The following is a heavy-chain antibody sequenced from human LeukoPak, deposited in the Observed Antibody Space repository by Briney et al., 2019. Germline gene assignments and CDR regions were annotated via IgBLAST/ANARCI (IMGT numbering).Heavy chain of an antibody. D-gene: IGHD2/OR15-2a*01. Sequence: GGSLRLSCAASGFTFSSYWMHWVRQAPGKGLVWVSRINSDGSSTSYADSVKGRFTISRDNSMNTLYLQMNSLRAEDSAVYYCAKDSGIWGFDTWGQGTLVTVSS. V-gene: IGHV3-74*01. CDR3: AKDSGIWGFDT. J-gene: IGHJ5*02. CDR1: GFTFSSYW. CDR2: INSDGSST.